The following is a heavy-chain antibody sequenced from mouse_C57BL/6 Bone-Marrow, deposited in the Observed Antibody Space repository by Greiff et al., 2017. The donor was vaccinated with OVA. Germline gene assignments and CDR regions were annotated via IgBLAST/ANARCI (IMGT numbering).Heavy chain of an antibody. Sequence: VQLQQPGAELVKPGASVKMSCKASGYTFTSYWITWVKQRPGQGLEWIGDIYPGSGSTNYNEKFKSKATLTVDTSSSTAYMQLSSLTSADSAVYYCARYGYYGSRGDFAYWGQGTLVTVSA. CDR2: IYPGSGST. J-gene: IGHJ3*01. CDR3: ARYGYYGSRGDFAY. CDR1: GYTFTSYW. V-gene: IGHV1-55*01. D-gene: IGHD1-1*01.